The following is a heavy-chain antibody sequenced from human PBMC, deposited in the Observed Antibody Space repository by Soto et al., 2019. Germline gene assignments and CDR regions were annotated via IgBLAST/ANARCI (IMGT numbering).Heavy chain of an antibody. Sequence: GGSLRLSCAASGFTVSSNYMSWVRQAPGKGLEWVSVIYSGGGTYYADPVKGSITISRDNSKNTLYIQMNSLRAEDTAVYYCATGPAPDTAMVNHYYYYYMDVWGKGTTVTVSS. V-gene: IGHV3-66*01. CDR2: IYSGGGT. CDR3: ATGPAPDTAMVNHYYYYYMDV. CDR1: GFTVSSNY. D-gene: IGHD5-18*01. J-gene: IGHJ6*03.